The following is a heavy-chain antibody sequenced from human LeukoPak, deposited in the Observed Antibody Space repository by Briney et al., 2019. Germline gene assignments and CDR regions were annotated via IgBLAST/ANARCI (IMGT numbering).Heavy chain of an antibody. CDR3: ATYSSLNRREFQY. D-gene: IGHD3-22*01. CDR2: ISGSGGST. CDR1: GFTFNSYA. Sequence: GGSLRLSCVVSGFTFNSYAMGWVRQAPGKRLEWVSAISGSGGSTYYADSVKGRFTISRDNSKNTLYLQMNSLRADDTAVYYCATYSSLNRREFQYWGQGTLLTVSS. V-gene: IGHV3-23*01. J-gene: IGHJ1*01.